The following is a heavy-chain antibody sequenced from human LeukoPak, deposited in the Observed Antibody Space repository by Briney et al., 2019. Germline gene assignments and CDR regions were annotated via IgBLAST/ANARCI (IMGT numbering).Heavy chain of an antibody. V-gene: IGHV3-21*01. J-gene: IGHJ4*02. CDR1: GFTFSGYS. CDR3: ARDYDSSGYYYGY. CDR2: ISSSSSYI. Sequence: GGSLRLSCAASGFTFSGYSMNWVRQAPGKGLEWVSSISSSSSYIYYADSVKGRFTISRDNAKNSLYLQMNSLRAEDTAVYYCARDYDSSGYYYGYWGQGTLVTVSS. D-gene: IGHD3-22*01.